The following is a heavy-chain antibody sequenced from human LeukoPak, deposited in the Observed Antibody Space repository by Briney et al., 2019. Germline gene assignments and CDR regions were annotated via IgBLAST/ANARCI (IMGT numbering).Heavy chain of an antibody. CDR1: GGSISSGSYF. Sequence: SETLSLTCTVSGGSISSGSYFWSWIRQPAGKGLEWIGRIYTSGSTNYNPSLKSRVTISVDTSKNQFSLKLSSVTAADTAVYYCARGPGYDIVLMVYATYYFDYWGQGTLVTVSS. V-gene: IGHV4-61*02. J-gene: IGHJ4*02. CDR3: ARGPGYDIVLMVYATYYFDY. CDR2: IYTSGST. D-gene: IGHD2-8*01.